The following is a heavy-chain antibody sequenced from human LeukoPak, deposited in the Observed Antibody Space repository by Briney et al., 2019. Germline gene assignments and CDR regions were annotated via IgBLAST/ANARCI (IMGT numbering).Heavy chain of an antibody. CDR1: GGTFSSYA. CDR3: ARPPDIGVGYYGMDV. J-gene: IGHJ6*02. Sequence: SVKVSCKASGGTFSSYAISWVRQAPGRGLEWMGGIIPIFGTANYAQKFQGRVTITADESTSTAYMELSSLRSEDTAVYYCARPPDIGVGYYGMDVWGQGTTVTVSS. V-gene: IGHV1-69*13. D-gene: IGHD2-15*01. CDR2: IIPIFGTA.